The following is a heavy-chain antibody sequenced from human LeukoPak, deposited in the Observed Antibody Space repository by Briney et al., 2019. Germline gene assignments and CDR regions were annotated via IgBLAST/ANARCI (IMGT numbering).Heavy chain of an antibody. CDR2: ISAYNGNT. D-gene: IGHD3-9*01. CDR1: GYTFTSYG. J-gene: IGHJ6*02. CDR3: ARGSIFANYYGMDV. Sequence: ASVKVSCKASGYTFTSYGISRVRQAPGQGLEWMGWISAYNGNTNYAQKLQGRVTMTRNTSISTAYMELSSLRSEDTAVYYCARGSIFANYYGMDVWGQGTTVTVSS. V-gene: IGHV1-18*01.